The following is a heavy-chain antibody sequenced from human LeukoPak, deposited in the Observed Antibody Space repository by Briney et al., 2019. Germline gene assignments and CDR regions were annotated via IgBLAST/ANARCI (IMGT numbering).Heavy chain of an antibody. Sequence: GGSLRLSCAASGFTFSSYSMNWVGQAPGKGLEWVSSISSSSSYIYYADSVKGRFTISRDNAKNSLYLQMNSLRAEDTAVYYCARGIAAAGTWFDPWGQAAMATDSS. D-gene: IGHD6-13*01. CDR1: GFTFSSYS. CDR3: ARGIAAAGTWFDP. J-gene: IGHJ5*02. V-gene: IGHV3-21*01. CDR2: ISSSSSYI.